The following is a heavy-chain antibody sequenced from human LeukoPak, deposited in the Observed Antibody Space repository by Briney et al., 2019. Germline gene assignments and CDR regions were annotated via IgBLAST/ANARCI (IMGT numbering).Heavy chain of an antibody. D-gene: IGHD3-22*01. CDR3: ARVYHYDSSGYYSYYFDY. J-gene: IGHJ4*02. Sequence: PGGSLRLSCAASGFTFSSYEMNWVRQAPGKGLEWVSYISSRGSTIYYADSVKGRFTISRDNAKNSLYPQMNSLRAEDTAVYYCARVYHYDSSGYYSYYFDYWGQGTLVTVSS. CDR1: GFTFSSYE. V-gene: IGHV3-48*03. CDR2: ISSRGSTI.